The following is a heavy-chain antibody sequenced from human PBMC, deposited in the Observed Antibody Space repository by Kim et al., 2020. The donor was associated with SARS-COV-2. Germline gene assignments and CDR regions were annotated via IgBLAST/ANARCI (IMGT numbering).Heavy chain of an antibody. J-gene: IGHJ6*02. CDR2: ISSSGSTI. CDR1: GFTFSSYE. V-gene: IGHV3-48*03. Sequence: GGSLRLSCAASGFTFSSYEMNWVRQAPGKGLEWVSYISSSGSTIYYADSVKGRFTISRDNAKNSLYLQMNSLRAEDTAVYYCARDHGGLQAIYGMDVWGQGTTVTVSS. CDR3: ARDHGGLQAIYGMDV. D-gene: IGHD1-26*01.